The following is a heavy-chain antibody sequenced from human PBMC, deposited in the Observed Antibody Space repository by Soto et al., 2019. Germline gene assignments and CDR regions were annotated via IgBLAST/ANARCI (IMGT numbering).Heavy chain of an antibody. CDR3: ARDSKRDYYDSSGYFDY. V-gene: IGHV4-38-2*02. Sequence: SETLSLTCTVSGYSISSGYYWGWIRQPPGKGLEWIGSIYHSGSTYYNPSLKSRVTISVDTSKNQFSLKLRSVTAADTAVYYCARDSKRDYYDSSGYFDYWGQGTLVTVSS. J-gene: IGHJ4*02. CDR1: GYSISSGYY. D-gene: IGHD3-22*01. CDR2: IYHSGST.